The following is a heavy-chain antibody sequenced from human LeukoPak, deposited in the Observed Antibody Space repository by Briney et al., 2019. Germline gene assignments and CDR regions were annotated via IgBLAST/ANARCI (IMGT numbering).Heavy chain of an antibody. J-gene: IGHJ5*02. CDR1: GYIFIDFY. CDR3: ARDWFGDSRGRFDP. Sequence: ASVKVSCKASGYIFIDFYLHWVRQAPGQGLEWMGWLNPNNGDTNSAQKFQGRVTMTRDTSISTAYLEVISLGSDDTGIYYCARDWFGDSRGRFDPWGQGTLVTVSS. V-gene: IGHV1-2*02. D-gene: IGHD3-10*01. CDR2: LNPNNGDT.